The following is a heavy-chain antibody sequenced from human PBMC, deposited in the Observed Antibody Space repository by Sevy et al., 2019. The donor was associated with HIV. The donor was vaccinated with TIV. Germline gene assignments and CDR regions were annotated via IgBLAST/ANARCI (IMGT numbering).Heavy chain of an antibody. CDR1: GFTFSSYS. D-gene: IGHD2-2*03. Sequence: GGSLILSCAASGFTFSSYSMNWVRQAPGKGLEWVSYISSSSSTIYYADSVKGRFTISRDNAKNSLYLQMNSLRAEDTAVYYCASLDIVVVPAAEGSYYYYGMDVWGQGTTVTVSS. CDR3: ASLDIVVVPAAEGSYYYYGMDV. CDR2: ISSSSSTI. J-gene: IGHJ6*02. V-gene: IGHV3-48*01.